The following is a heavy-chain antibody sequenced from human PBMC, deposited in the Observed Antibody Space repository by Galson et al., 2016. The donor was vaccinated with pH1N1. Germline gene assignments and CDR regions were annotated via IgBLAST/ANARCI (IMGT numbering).Heavy chain of an antibody. CDR1: DFNFRTYS. Sequence: SLRLSCAASDFNFRTYSMIWVRQAPGKGLEWISSITASSFDINYADSVRGRFITSRDNTQNSLYLQMNSLRVEDTALYYCARWGKLPGDRIGFDLWGQGTMVSVSS. V-gene: IGHV3-21*01. D-gene: IGHD7-27*01. CDR3: ARWGKLPGDRIGFDL. CDR2: ITASSFDI. J-gene: IGHJ3*01.